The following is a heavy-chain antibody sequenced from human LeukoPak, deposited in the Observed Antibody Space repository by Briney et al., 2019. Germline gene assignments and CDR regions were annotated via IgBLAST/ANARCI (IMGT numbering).Heavy chain of an antibody. D-gene: IGHD6-25*01. CDR2: ITGSGGDS. V-gene: IGHV3-23*01. CDR1: GFTFDSYT. Sequence: GGSLILSCAASGFTFDSYTMVWVRQAPGSGLEWVSAITGSGGDSYHADSVKGRFTVSRDNSKNTLFLQINSLRVEDTALYYCARGVSGWPYYLDFWGQGTLVTVSS. J-gene: IGHJ4*02. CDR3: ARGVSGWPYYLDF.